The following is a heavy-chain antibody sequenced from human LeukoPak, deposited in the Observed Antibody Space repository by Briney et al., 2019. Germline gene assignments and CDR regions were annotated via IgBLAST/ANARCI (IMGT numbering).Heavy chain of an antibody. CDR3: ARRTGGTKDY. J-gene: IGHJ4*02. Sequence: GGSLRLSCAASGFTFSSYVMSWVRQAPGKGLEWVSAISYNGASTDYADSVKGRFAISRDNSKNTLYLQMNSLRAEDTAVYYCARRTGGTKDYWGQGTQVTVSS. CDR2: ISYNGAST. D-gene: IGHD7-27*01. V-gene: IGHV3-23*01. CDR1: GFTFSSYV.